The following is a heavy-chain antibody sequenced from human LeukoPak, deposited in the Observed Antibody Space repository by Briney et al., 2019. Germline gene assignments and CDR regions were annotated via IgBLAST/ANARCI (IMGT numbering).Heavy chain of an antibody. J-gene: IGHJ6*02. CDR1: GGSFTDYY. V-gene: IGHV4-34*01. D-gene: IGHD3-3*01. CDR3: ARGPVRDDGLSGNSYYYGLDV. Sequence: SETLSLTCAVYGGSFTDYYWSWIRQLPGKGLEWIGEIHHSAGINYNPSLKSRVTISADTSKNQFSLKLTSVTAADTAVFYCARGPVRDDGLSGNSYYYGLDVWGQGTTVTASS. CDR2: IHHSAGI.